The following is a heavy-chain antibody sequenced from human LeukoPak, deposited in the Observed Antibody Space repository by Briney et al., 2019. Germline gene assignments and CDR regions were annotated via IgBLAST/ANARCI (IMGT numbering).Heavy chain of an antibody. Sequence: KASETLSLTCTVSGGSISSRPYCWGWIRQPPGKGLEWLGSFFYSGSTNYKPSLKSRVTISVDTSKNQFSLRLSSVTAADTAVYYCARGGVLKSVDYWGQGTLVAVSS. CDR2: FFYSGST. CDR3: ARGGVLKSVDY. CDR1: GGSISSRPYC. D-gene: IGHD3-16*01. V-gene: IGHV4-39*07. J-gene: IGHJ4*02.